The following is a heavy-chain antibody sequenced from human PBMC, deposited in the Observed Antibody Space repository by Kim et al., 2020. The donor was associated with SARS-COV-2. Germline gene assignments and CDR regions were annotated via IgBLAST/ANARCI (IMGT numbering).Heavy chain of an antibody. Sequence: GGSLRLSCAASGFTVSSNYMSWVRQAPGKGLEWVSVIYSGGSTYYADSVKGRFTISRDNSKNTLYLQMNSLRAEDTAVYYCAREGWFHYFDYWGQGTLVTVSS. D-gene: IGHD6-19*01. J-gene: IGHJ4*02. CDR3: AREGWFHYFDY. CDR2: IYSGGST. CDR1: GFTVSSNY. V-gene: IGHV3-66*01.